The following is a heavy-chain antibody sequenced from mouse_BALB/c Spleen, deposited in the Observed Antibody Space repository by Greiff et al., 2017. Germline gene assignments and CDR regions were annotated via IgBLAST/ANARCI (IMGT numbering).Heavy chain of an antibody. V-gene: IGHV1S137*01. CDR3: ARCGYYFFYAMDY. CDR2: ISTYYGDA. J-gene: IGHJ4*01. Sequence: QVQLQQSGAELVRPGVSVKISCKGSGYTFTDYAMHWVKQSHAKSLEWIGVISTYYGDASYNQKFKGKATMTVDKSSSTAYMELARLTSEDSAIYYCARCGYYFFYAMDYWGQGTSVTVSS. CDR1: GYTFTDYA. D-gene: IGHD2-3*01.